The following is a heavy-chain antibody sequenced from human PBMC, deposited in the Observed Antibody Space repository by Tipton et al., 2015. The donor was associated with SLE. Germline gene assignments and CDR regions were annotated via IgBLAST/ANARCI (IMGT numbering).Heavy chain of an antibody. CDR1: GGSISSHY. J-gene: IGHJ3*02. D-gene: IGHD1-26*01. CDR3: ARTLGAIAHTVYDAFDI. V-gene: IGHV4-59*11. CDR2: IYYSGSV. Sequence: TLSLTCTVSGGSISSHYWSWIRQAPGKGLEWIGYIYYSGSVNYNPSLKSRVTMSVDMSKNQFSLRLTSVTAADTAVYYCARTLGAIAHTVYDAFDIWGQGKMVTVSS.